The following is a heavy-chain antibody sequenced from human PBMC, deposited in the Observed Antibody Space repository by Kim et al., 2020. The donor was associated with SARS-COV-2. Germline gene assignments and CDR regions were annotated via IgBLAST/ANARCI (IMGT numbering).Heavy chain of an antibody. D-gene: IGHD6-13*01. Sequence: YHTPSRKSRVTISVDRSKNQFSLKLSSVTAADTAVYYCARVVAAAGKIDYWGQGTLVTVSS. CDR3: ARVVAAAGKIDY. V-gene: IGHV4-30-2*01. J-gene: IGHJ4*02.